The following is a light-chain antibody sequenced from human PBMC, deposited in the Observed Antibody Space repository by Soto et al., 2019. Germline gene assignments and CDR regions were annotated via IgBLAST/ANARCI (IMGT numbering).Light chain of an antibody. CDR1: QSVSSIY. Sequence: EIVLTQSPGTLSLSPGERATLSCRASQSVSSIYLAWYQQKPGQAPRLLIYGASSRATGIPDRFSGSGSGTDLTLTIRRLEPEDFAVYYCQQYGSSRWTFGQGTKVEI. CDR3: QQYGSSRWT. J-gene: IGKJ1*01. CDR2: GAS. V-gene: IGKV3-20*01.